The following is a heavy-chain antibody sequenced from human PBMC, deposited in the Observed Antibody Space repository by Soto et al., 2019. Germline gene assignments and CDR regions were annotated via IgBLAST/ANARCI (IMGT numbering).Heavy chain of an antibody. CDR3: AKGGGKYSSRWYYFDY. Sequence: EVQLLESGGGLVQPGGSLRLSCAASGFTFSSYAMSWVRQAPGKGLEWVSAISGSGGSTYYADSVKGRFTISRDNSKNTLYLQMNSLRAEDTAVYYCAKGGGKYSSRWYYFDYWGQGTLVTVSS. CDR2: ISGSGGST. V-gene: IGHV3-23*01. J-gene: IGHJ4*02. CDR1: GFTFSSYA. D-gene: IGHD6-19*01.